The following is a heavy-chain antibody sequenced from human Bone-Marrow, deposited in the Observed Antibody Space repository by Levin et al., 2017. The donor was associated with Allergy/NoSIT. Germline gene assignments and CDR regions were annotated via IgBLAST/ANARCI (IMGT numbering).Heavy chain of an antibody. CDR1: GYSFTDYY. CDR3: SRVMAAVTERDY. CDR2: LKPDTGDV. V-gene: IGHV1-2*06. Sequence: ASVKVSCKASGYSFTDYYIHWLRQAPGQGLEWLGRLKPDTGDVIYAQRFQGRVTLTRDTSISTAYLELISLTSNDTAVYFCSRVMAAVTERDYWGQGTLAIVSS. D-gene: IGHD2-21*02. J-gene: IGHJ4*02.